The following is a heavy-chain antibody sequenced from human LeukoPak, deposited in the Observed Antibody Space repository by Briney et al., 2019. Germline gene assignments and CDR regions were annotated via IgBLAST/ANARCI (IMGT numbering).Heavy chain of an antibody. J-gene: IGHJ5*02. CDR3: ATSGDYDWFDP. CDR1: GYTFTSYD. CDR2: MNPSSGNT. D-gene: IGHD4-17*01. V-gene: IGHV1-8*01. Sequence: ASVKVSCKASGYTFTSYDINWVRQATGQGLEWLGWMNPSSGNTGYAQKFQGRVTMTRDTSISTAYMELSSLRSEDTAVYYCATSGDYDWFDPGGQGTLVTVSS.